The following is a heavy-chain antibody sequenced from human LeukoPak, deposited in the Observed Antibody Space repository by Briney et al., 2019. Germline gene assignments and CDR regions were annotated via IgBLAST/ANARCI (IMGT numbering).Heavy chain of an antibody. Sequence: ASVKVSRKASGYTFTGYYMHWVRQAPGQGLEWMGWINPNSGGTNYAQKFQGRVTMTRDTSISTAYMELSRLRSDDTAVYYCARGRYYDFWSGPIYYFDYWGQGTLVTVSS. CDR1: GYTFTGYY. CDR2: INPNSGGT. CDR3: ARGRYYDFWSGPIYYFDY. V-gene: IGHV1-2*02. J-gene: IGHJ4*02. D-gene: IGHD3-3*01.